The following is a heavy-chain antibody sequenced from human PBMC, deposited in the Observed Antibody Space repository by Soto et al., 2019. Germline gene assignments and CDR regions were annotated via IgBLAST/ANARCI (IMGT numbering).Heavy chain of an antibody. D-gene: IGHD2-15*01. CDR2: ISSSGSTI. CDR3: ARDRMAPSLMDIVVVVADLKTVLDY. V-gene: IGHV3-11*01. Sequence: PGGSLRLSCAASGFTFSDYYMSWIRQAPGKGLEWVSYISSSGSTIYYADSVKGRFTISRDNAKNSLYLQMNSLRAEDTAVYYCARDRMAPSLMDIVVVVADLKTVLDYWGQGTLVTVSS. CDR1: GFTFSDYY. J-gene: IGHJ4*02.